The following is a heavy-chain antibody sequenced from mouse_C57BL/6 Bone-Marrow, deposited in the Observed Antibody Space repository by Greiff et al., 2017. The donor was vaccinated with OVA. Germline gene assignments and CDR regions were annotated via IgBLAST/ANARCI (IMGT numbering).Heavy chain of an antibody. CDR1: GFTFSSYA. Sequence: EVQLVESGGGLVKPGGSLKLSCAASGFTFSSYAMSWVRQTPEKRLEWVATISDGGSYTYYPDNVKGRFTISRDNAKNNLYLQMSHLKSEDTAMYYCARGYFPWFAYWGQGTLVTVSA. D-gene: IGHD1-1*01. CDR2: ISDGGSYT. CDR3: ARGYFPWFAY. V-gene: IGHV5-4*01. J-gene: IGHJ3*01.